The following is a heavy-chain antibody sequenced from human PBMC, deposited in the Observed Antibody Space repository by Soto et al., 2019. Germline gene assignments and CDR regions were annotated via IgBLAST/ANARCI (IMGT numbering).Heavy chain of an antibody. Sequence: GGSLRLSCAASGFTFDDYAMHWVRQAPGKGLEWVSGISWNSGSIGYADSVKGRFTISRDNAKNSLYLQMNSLRAEDTALYYCAKDSSCSSTSCYSGWGWFDPWGQGTLVTVSS. CDR3: AKDSSCSSTSCYSGWGWFDP. V-gene: IGHV3-9*01. CDR1: GFTFDDYA. CDR2: ISWNSGSI. J-gene: IGHJ5*02. D-gene: IGHD2-2*01.